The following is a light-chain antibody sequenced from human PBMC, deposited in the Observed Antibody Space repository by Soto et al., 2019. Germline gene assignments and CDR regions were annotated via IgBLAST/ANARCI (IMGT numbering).Light chain of an antibody. CDR2: GAS. J-gene: IGKJ1*01. CDR1: QSFTSSY. V-gene: IGKV3-20*01. Sequence: EIVLTQSPGTLSLSPGERATLSYRASQSFTSSYLAWYQQKPGQAPRLLIYGASSRATGIPDRFSGSGSGTDFPLTISRLEPEDFAVYYCQQYGSSPWTFGQGTKVEIK. CDR3: QQYGSSPWT.